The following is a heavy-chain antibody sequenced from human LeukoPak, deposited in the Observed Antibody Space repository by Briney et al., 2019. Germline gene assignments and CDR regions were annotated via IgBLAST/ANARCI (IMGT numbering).Heavy chain of an antibody. CDR3: ANSLRGYSYATFDF. J-gene: IGHJ4*02. Sequence: GESLRLSCAASGFTFSSYAMSWVRQTPGKGLEWVSSISGSSGGTYYADSVRGRFTISRDNSKNTPYLQMNSLRAEDTAVYYCANSLRGYSYATFDFWGQGTLVTVSS. CDR1: GFTFSSYA. D-gene: IGHD5-18*01. CDR2: ISGSSGGT. V-gene: IGHV3-23*01.